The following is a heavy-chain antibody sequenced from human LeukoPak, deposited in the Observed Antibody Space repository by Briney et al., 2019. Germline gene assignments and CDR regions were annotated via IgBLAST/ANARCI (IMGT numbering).Heavy chain of an antibody. Sequence: GGSLRLSCAASGFTVSSNYTSWVRQAPGKGLEWVSAISGSGGSTYYADSVKGRFTISRDNSKNTLYLQMNSLRAEDTAVYYCAKRVGGGIAARPAALDYWGQGTLVTVSS. CDR1: GFTVSSNY. V-gene: IGHV3-23*01. CDR2: ISGSGGST. J-gene: IGHJ4*02. D-gene: IGHD6-6*01. CDR3: AKRVGGGIAARPAALDY.